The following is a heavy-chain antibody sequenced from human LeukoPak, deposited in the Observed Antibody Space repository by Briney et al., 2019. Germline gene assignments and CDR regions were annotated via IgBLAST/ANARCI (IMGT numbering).Heavy chain of an antibody. V-gene: IGHV4-59*01. CDR2: IYYSGST. J-gene: IGHJ4*02. D-gene: IGHD2-21*01. CDR3: ARYRSIIAHDY. CDR1: VGSISSYY. Sequence: SETLSLTCTVSVGSISSYYWSWIRQPPGKGLEWIGYIYYSGSTNYNPSLKSRVTISVDTSKNQFSLKLSSVTAADTAVYYCARYRSIIAHDYWGQGTLVTVSS.